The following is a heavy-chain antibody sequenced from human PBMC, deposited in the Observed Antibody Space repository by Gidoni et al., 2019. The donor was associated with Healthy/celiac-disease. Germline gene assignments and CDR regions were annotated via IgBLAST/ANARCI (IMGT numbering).Heavy chain of an antibody. J-gene: IGHJ6*03. V-gene: IGHV3-21*01. CDR3: ARGSDTYYYYYMDV. CDR2: ISSSSSYI. Sequence: EVQLVESGGGLVKPGGSLRLSCAASGFTFSSYSMNWVRQAPGKGLEWVSSISSSSSYIYYADSVKGRFTISRDNAKNSLYLQMNSLRAEDTAVYYCARGSDTYYYYYMDVWGKGTTVTVSS. CDR1: GFTFSSYS.